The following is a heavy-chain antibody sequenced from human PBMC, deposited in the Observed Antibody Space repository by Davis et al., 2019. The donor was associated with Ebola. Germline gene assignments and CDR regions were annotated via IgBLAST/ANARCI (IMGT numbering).Heavy chain of an antibody. V-gene: IGHV3-7*01. Sequence: GESLKISCAASGFTFSSYWMSWVRQAPGKGLEWVANIKQDGSEKYYVDSVKGRFTISRDNAKNSLYLQMNSLRAEDTAVYYCARDDWNQNWFDPWGQGTLVTVSS. J-gene: IGHJ5*01. CDR3: ARDDWNQNWFDP. D-gene: IGHD1-1*01. CDR2: IKQDGSEK. CDR1: GFTFSSYW.